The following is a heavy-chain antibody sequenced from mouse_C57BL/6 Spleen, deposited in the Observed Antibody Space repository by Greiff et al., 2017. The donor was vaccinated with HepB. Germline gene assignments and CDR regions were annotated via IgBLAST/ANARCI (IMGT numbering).Heavy chain of an antibody. CDR3: TSSTMITPYYLDY. CDR1: GFNIKDDY. Sequence: EVQLQQSGAELVRPGASVKLSCTASGFNIKDDYMHWVKQRPEQGLEWIGWIDPENGDTEYASKFQGKATITADTSSNTAYLQLSSLTSEDTAVYYCTSSTMITPYYLDYWGQGTTLTVSS. CDR2: IDPENGDT. V-gene: IGHV14-4*01. D-gene: IGHD2-4*01. J-gene: IGHJ2*01.